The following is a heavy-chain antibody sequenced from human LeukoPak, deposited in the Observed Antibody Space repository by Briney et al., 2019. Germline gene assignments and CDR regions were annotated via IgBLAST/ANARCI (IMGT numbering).Heavy chain of an antibody. CDR2: ISAYNGNT. CDR1: GYTFTGYY. V-gene: IGHV1-18*04. CDR3: ARVWWETDAFDI. J-gene: IGHJ3*02. D-gene: IGHD1-26*01. Sequence: ASVKVSCKASGYTFTGYYMHWVRQAPGQGLEWMGWISAYNGNTNYAQKLQGRVTMTTDTSTSTAYMELRSLRSDDTAVYYCARVWWETDAFDIWGQGTMVTVSS.